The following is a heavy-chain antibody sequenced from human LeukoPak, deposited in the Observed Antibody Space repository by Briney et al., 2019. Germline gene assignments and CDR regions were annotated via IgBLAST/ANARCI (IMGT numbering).Heavy chain of an antibody. CDR3: ANGRRSRTIYYFDY. Sequence: GGSLRLSCAASGFTFSSYGMHWVRQAPGKGLEWVAVISYDGSNKYYEDSVRGRFTISRDNSKNTLYLQMNSLRVEDTAVYYCANGRRSRTIYYFDYWGQGTLVTVSS. D-gene: IGHD1-14*01. J-gene: IGHJ4*02. CDR2: ISYDGSNK. CDR1: GFTFSSYG. V-gene: IGHV3-30*18.